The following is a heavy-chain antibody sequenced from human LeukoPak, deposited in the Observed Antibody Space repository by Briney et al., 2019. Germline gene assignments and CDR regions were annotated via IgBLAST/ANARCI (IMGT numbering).Heavy chain of an antibody. V-gene: IGHV1-69*13. CDR3: ARDRSPYDSSGYRDAFDI. D-gene: IGHD3-22*01. Sequence: SVKVSCKASGGTFSSYAISWVRQAPGQGLEWMGGIIPIFGTANYAQKFQGRVTITADESTSTAYMELSSLRSEDTAVYYCARDRSPYDSSGYRDAFDIWGQGTMVTVSS. J-gene: IGHJ3*02. CDR2: IIPIFGTA. CDR1: GGTFSSYA.